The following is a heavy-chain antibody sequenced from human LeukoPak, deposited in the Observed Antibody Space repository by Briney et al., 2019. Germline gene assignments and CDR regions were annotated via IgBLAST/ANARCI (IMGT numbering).Heavy chain of an antibody. Sequence: KPSETLSLTCAVYGGSFSGYYWSWIRQPPGKGLEWIGEINHSGSTNYNPSLKSRVTILVDTSKNQFSLKLSSVTAADTAVYYCTRGLHYYGSGSYLAPFDYWGQGTLVTVSS. V-gene: IGHV4-34*01. CDR2: INHSGST. CDR1: GGSFSGYY. D-gene: IGHD3-10*01. J-gene: IGHJ4*02. CDR3: TRGLHYYGSGSYLAPFDY.